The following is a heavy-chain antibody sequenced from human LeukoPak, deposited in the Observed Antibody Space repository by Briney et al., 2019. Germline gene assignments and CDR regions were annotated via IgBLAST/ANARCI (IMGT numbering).Heavy chain of an antibody. J-gene: IGHJ4*02. CDR3: ARGRIAVAGPFDY. CDR2: IYSGGST. D-gene: IGHD6-19*01. V-gene: IGHV3-53*01. CDR1: GFTVSSNY. Sequence: GGSLRLSCAASGFTVSSNYMNWVRQAPGEGLEWVSVIYSGGSTYYEDSVKGRLTISRDNSKNTLYLQMNSLRAEDTAVYYCARGRIAVAGPFDYWGQGTLVTVSS.